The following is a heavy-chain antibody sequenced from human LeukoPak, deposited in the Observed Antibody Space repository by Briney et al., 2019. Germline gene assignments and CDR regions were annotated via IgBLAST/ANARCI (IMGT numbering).Heavy chain of an antibody. CDR3: AKGDGGNSQPDY. D-gene: IGHD4-23*01. CDR2: ISGSTGST. Sequence: GGSLRLSCAASGFTFSNYAMNWVRQAPGKGLEWVSLISGSTGSTYYADSVKGRFTISRDNSKNTLYLQMSSLGAEDTAVYYCAKGDGGNSQPDYWGQGTLVTVSS. J-gene: IGHJ4*02. V-gene: IGHV3-23*01. CDR1: GFTFSNYA.